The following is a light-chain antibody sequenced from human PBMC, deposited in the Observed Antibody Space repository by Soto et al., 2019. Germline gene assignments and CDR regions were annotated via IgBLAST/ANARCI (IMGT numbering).Light chain of an antibody. CDR3: SSFTSSSSYV. CDR2: DVT. CDR1: SIDFGIYNS. Sequence: QSALTQPASVSGSPGQSITLLCTGTSIDFGIYNSVSWYQQHPGKAPKLMIHDVTNRPSRVSGRFSGSRSGNTASLTISGLQAEDEADYYCSSFTSSSSYVFGPGTKLTVL. V-gene: IGLV2-14*03. J-gene: IGLJ1*01.